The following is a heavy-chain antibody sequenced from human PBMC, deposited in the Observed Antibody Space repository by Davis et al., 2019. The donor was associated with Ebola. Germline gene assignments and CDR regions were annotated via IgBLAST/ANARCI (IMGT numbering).Heavy chain of an antibody. CDR1: GYSFTSYW. J-gene: IGHJ4*02. CDR2: IYPGDSDT. Sequence: GGSLRLSCKGSGYSFTSYWIGWVRQIPGKGLEWMGIIYPGDSDTRYSPSFQGQVTISADKSISTAYLQWSSLKASDTAMYYCARFLEWKADYWGQGTLVTVSS. D-gene: IGHD3-3*01. CDR3: ARFLEWKADY. V-gene: IGHV5-51*01.